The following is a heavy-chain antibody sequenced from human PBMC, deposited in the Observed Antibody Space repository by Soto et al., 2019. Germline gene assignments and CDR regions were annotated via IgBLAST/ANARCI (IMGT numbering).Heavy chain of an antibody. V-gene: IGHV3-23*01. J-gene: IGHJ5*02. D-gene: IGHD2-21*01. Sequence: PGGSLRLSCAASGFTFSSFAMSWVRQAPGKGLEWVSSISGSGGSTYYADSVKGRFTISRDNSKNTLYLQMNSLRVEDTAVYYCAPDPYCGGDCYRWFDPWGQGILVTVSS. CDR1: GFTFSSFA. CDR3: APDPYCGGDCYRWFDP. CDR2: ISGSGGST.